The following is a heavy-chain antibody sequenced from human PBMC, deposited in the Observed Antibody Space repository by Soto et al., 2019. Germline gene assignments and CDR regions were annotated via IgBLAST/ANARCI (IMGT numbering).Heavy chain of an antibody. CDR3: ARACVDP. CDR1: GFTVSTTY. CDR2: IYSGGST. Sequence: PGGSLRLSCAASGFTVSTTYMSWVRQAPGKGLEWVSVIYSGGSTYYADSVKGRFTISRDNSKNTVYLQMKSLRAEDTAVYSCARACVDPWGHGTLVTVSS. J-gene: IGHJ5*02. V-gene: IGHV3-53*01.